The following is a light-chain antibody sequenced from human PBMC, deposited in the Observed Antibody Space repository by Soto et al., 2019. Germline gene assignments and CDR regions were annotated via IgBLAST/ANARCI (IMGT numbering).Light chain of an antibody. J-gene: IGKJ4*01. Sequence: DIPMTQSPSSLSASVGDRVTITCQASQDISNYLNWYQQKPGKAPKLLIYDASNLETGVPSRFSGSGSGTDFTFTISSLQPEDIATYYCHQYDNLPPALTFGGGTKVEIK. CDR3: HQYDNLPPALT. CDR2: DAS. CDR1: QDISNY. V-gene: IGKV1-33*01.